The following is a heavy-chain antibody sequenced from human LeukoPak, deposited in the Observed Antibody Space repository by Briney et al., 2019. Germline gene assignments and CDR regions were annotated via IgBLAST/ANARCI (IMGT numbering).Heavy chain of an antibody. CDR3: ANDLAGVATFDY. CDR1: GFTFNTYA. CDR2: ISSNSSYI. J-gene: IGHJ4*02. Sequence: GGSLRLSCAASGFTFNTYAMSWVRQAPGKGLEWVSSISSNSSYIYYADSVKGRFTISRDNAKNSLYLQMNSLRAGDTAVYYCANDLAGVATFDYWGQGTLVTVSS. V-gene: IGHV3-21*01. D-gene: IGHD6-13*01.